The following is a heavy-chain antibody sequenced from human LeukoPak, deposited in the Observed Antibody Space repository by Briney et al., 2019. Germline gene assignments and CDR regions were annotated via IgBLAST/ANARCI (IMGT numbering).Heavy chain of an antibody. Sequence: PSETLSLTCTVSGGSISSYYWSWIRQPPGKGLKWIAYIYYSGTTSYNPSLKSRATISVGTSKNQFSLQLSSVTAADTAVYHCARHIGPYSADTFDIWGLGTVVTVSS. CDR1: GGSISSYY. CDR2: IYYSGTT. CDR3: ARHIGPYSADTFDI. D-gene: IGHD5-18*01. J-gene: IGHJ3*02. V-gene: IGHV4-59*08.